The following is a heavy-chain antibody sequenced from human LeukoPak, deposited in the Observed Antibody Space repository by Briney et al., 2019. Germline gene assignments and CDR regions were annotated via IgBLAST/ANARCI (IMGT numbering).Heavy chain of an antibody. CDR1: GFIFSSYA. CDR3: ATPGGYSGSYYNAFDI. D-gene: IGHD1-26*01. CDR2: ISGTGGST. V-gene: IGHV3-23*01. Sequence: GGSLRLSCAASGFIFSSYAMSWVRQAPGKGLQWVSAISGTGGSTYYADSVKGRFTISRDNSKNTLYLQMNSLRAEDTAVYYCATPGGYSGSYYNAFDIWGQGAMVTVSS. J-gene: IGHJ3*02.